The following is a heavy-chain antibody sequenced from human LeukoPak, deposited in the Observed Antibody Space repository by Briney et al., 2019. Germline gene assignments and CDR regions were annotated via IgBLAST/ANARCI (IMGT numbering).Heavy chain of an antibody. D-gene: IGHD3-3*01. V-gene: IGHV1-2*06. Sequence: ASVKVSCKASGYTFTGYYMHWVRQAPGQGLEWMGRINPNSGGTNYAQKFQGRVTMTRNTSISTAYMELSSLRSEDTAVYYCARQITRITIFGVVIRYYGMDVWGQGTTVTVSS. CDR2: INPNSGGT. CDR1: GYTFTGYY. CDR3: ARQITRITIFGVVIRYYGMDV. J-gene: IGHJ6*02.